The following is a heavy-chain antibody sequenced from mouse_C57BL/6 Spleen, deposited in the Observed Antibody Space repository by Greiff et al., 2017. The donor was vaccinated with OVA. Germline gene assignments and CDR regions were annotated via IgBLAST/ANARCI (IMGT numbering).Heavy chain of an antibody. Sequence: EVNLVESGGGLVKPGGSLKLSCAASGFTFSSYAMSWVRQTPEKRLEWVATISDGGSYTYYPDNVKGRFTISRDNAKNNLYLQMSHLTSEDTAMYYCARDKPGFYAMDYWGQGTSVTVSS. V-gene: IGHV5-4*01. CDR3: ARDKPGFYAMDY. CDR1: GFTFSSYA. CDR2: ISDGGSYT. J-gene: IGHJ4*01.